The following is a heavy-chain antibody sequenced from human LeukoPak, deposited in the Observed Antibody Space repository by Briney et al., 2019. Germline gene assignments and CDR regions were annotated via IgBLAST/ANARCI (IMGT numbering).Heavy chain of an antibody. CDR1: GASISSHY. CDR2: IFTSGST. D-gene: IGHD1-26*01. J-gene: IGHJ6*03. CDR3: ARHGSYCMAV. Sequence: PSETLSLTCTVSGASISSHYWTCIRQPPGKGLEWIASIFTSGSTVYNPSLKSRVTISVDTSKNQISLKLSSVTAEDTAVYYCARHGSYCMAVWGKGTTVTVS. V-gene: IGHV4-4*09.